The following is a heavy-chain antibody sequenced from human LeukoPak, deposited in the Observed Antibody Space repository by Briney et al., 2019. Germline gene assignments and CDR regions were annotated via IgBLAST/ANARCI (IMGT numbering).Heavy chain of an antibody. V-gene: IGHV3-23*01. CDR1: GFTFSSYA. Sequence: GGSLRLSCAASGFTFSSYAMNWVRQVPGKGLEWVAGISDSGGTTYYADSVKGRFTISRDNSKNTLYLQMNSLRAEDTAVYYCAKDLRGALLWFGEFLNWFDPWGQGTLVTVSS. CDR3: AKDLRGALLWFGEFLNWFDP. CDR2: ISDSGGTT. D-gene: IGHD3-10*01. J-gene: IGHJ5*02.